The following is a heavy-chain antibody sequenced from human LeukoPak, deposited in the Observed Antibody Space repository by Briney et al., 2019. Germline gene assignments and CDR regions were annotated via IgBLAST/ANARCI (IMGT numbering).Heavy chain of an antibody. J-gene: IGHJ4*02. CDR1: GYTFTGYY. D-gene: IGHD5-18*01. CDR2: INPNYGGT. V-gene: IGHV1-2*02. CDR3: ARGKGYSYG. Sequence: GASVKVSCKASGYTFTGYYIHWVRQAPGQGLEWMGWINPNYGGTSYAQKFQGRVTMTRDTSISTAYMELSRLRSDDTAVYYCARGKGYSYGWGQGTLVTVSS.